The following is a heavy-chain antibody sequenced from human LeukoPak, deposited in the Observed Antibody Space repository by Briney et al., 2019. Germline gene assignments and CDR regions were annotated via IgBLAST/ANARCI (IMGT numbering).Heavy chain of an antibody. Sequence: GGSLRLSCAASGFTFSSYAMSWVRQAPGKGLEWVSAITGRGASTYYADSVKGRFTISRHNSKNTLYLQMNSLRAEDTAVYYCARDRYDYGDYVPFDYWGQGTLVTVSS. V-gene: IGHV3-23*01. CDR2: ITGRGAST. CDR1: GFTFSSYA. J-gene: IGHJ4*02. CDR3: ARDRYDYGDYVPFDY. D-gene: IGHD4-17*01.